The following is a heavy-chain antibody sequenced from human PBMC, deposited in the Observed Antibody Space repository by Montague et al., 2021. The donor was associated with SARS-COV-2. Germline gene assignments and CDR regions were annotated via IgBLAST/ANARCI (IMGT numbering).Heavy chain of an antibody. D-gene: IGHD3-9*01. CDR2: IDWDDDK. V-gene: IGHV2-70*01. Sequence: PALVKPTQTLTLTCTFSGFSLSTSGMCVSWIRQPPGKALEWLALIDWDDDKYYSTSLKTRLTISKDTSKNQVVLTTTNMDPVDTATYYCARIRDYDILTGSYSGFDYRGQGTLVTVSS. J-gene: IGHJ4*02. CDR1: GFSLSTSGMC. CDR3: ARIRDYDILTGSYSGFDY.